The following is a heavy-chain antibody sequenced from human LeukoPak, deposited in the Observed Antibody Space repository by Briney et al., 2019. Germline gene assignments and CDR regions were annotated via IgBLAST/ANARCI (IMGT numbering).Heavy chain of an antibody. V-gene: IGHV3-7*01. CDR1: GFAFSTNW. CDR2: IGQGGSRV. CDR3: ASSYLKH. Sequence: GGSLRLSCVASGFAFSTNWMNWVRQAPGEGLEWVANIGQGGSRVNYADSVKGRFSISRDNARNSLFLQLNNLRAEDTAVYYCASSYLKHWGQGTLVTVSS. J-gene: IGHJ1*01.